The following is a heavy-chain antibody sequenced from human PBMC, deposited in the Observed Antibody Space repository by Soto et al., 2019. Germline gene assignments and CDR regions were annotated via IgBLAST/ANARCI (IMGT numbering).Heavy chain of an antibody. CDR2: ISSSGRII. CDR3: ARDSEEVRGIFNYFYGMDV. V-gene: IGHV3-48*03. J-gene: IGHJ6*02. Sequence: EVQLVESGGGLVQPGGSLRLSCASSGFTFSSYEMNWVRQAPGKGLEGISYISSSGRIIYYADSVKGRFTISRDNAKNSLFLQMNSLRAEDTAVYYCARDSEEVRGIFNYFYGMDVWGQGTTVTVSS. CDR1: GFTFSSYE. D-gene: IGHD3-10*01.